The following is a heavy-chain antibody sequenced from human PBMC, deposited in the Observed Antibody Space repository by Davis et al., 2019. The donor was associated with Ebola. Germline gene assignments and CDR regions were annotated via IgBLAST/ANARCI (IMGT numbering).Heavy chain of an antibody. CDR1: GFTFSSYS. CDR3: ARAFNYYYYGMDV. CDR2: ISISSSTI. Sequence: GESLKISCAASGFTFSSYSMNWVRQAPGKGLEWVSYISISSSTISYADSVRGRFTISRDNAKNSLYLQMNSLRDEDTAMYYCARAFNYYYYGMDVWGQGTTVTVS. V-gene: IGHV3-48*02. J-gene: IGHJ6*02.